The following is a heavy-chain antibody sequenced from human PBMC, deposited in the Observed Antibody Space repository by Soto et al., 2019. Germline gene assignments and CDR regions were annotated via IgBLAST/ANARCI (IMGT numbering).Heavy chain of an antibody. CDR2: ISGSGGST. CDR3: AKGYVTTVPTHVGYYYYRMDV. J-gene: IGHJ6*02. CDR1: LIASSSYA. D-gene: IGHD4-4*01. V-gene: IGHV3-23*01. Sequence: RAALMLAYASSLIASSSYAMSWGRQLPGRGLYWVSAISGSGGSTYYADSVKGRFTISKDNSKNTLYLQMNSLRAEDTAVYYCAKGYVTTVPTHVGYYYYRMDVWGQGTTVTAS.